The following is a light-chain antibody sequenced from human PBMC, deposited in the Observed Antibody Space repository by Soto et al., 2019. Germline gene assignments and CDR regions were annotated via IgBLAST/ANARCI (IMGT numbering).Light chain of an antibody. CDR3: QQYKDWPPIT. Sequence: EIVLTQSPCTLSLSPGERATLSCRASQSVSSNLAWYQQKPGQAPRLLIYDASTRATVIPARFSGSGSGTEFTLTISSLQSEDFAVYYCQQYKDWPPITFGQRTRLEI. CDR2: DAS. J-gene: IGKJ5*01. CDR1: QSVSSN. V-gene: IGKV3-15*01.